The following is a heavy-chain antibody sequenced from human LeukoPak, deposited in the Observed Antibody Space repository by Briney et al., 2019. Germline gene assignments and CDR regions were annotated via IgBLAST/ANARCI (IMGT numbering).Heavy chain of an antibody. V-gene: IGHV4-39*01. CDR3: ARELFGIIPSDY. D-gene: IGHD3-16*01. J-gene: IGHJ4*02. Sequence: PSETLSLTCTVSGGSISSSSYYWGWIRQPPGKGLEWIGSIYYSGSTYYNPSLKSRVTISVDTSKNQFSLKLSSVTAADTAVYYCARELFGIIPSDYWGQGTLVTVSS. CDR2: IYYSGST. CDR1: GGSISSSSYY.